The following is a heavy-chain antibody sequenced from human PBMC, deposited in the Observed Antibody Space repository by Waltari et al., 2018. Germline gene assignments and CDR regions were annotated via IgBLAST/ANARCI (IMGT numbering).Heavy chain of an antibody. Sequence: EVQLVESGGGLVQPGGSLRLSCAASGFTVSSNYMSWVRQAPGKGLGWVAASSGSGGSTYYADSVKGRFTISRDNAKNTLYLQMNSLRAEDTAVYYCARGYYYDSSLDYWGQGTLVTVSS. CDR2: SSGSGGST. CDR1: GFTVSSNY. J-gene: IGHJ4*02. D-gene: IGHD3-22*01. CDR3: ARGYYYDSSLDY. V-gene: IGHV3-23*04.